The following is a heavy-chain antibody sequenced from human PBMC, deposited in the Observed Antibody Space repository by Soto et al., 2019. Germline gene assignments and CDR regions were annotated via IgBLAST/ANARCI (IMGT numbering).Heavy chain of an antibody. V-gene: IGHV3-23*01. CDR2: ISGSGGST. Sequence: EVQLLESGGGLVQPGGSLRLSCAASGFTFSSYAMSWVRQAPGKGLEWVSAISGSGGSTYYGDSVKGRFTISRDNTKNTLYRQMNSLRAEDTAVYYCGAPPSMIVVVPPDYWGQGTLVTVSS. CDR3: GAPPSMIVVVPPDY. D-gene: IGHD3-22*01. CDR1: GFTFSSYA. J-gene: IGHJ4*02.